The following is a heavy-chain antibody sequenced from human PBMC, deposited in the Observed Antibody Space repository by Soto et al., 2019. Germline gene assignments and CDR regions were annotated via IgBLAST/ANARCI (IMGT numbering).Heavy chain of an antibody. CDR2: ISSSSSTK. Sequence: EVQVVESGGGLVQPGGSLRLSCAASGFTFSSYSMNWVRQAPGKGLEWVSYISSSSSTKFYADSVKGRLTISRDNARNSLYPQMHCLRAEDTAVYYCARDIDGGGQGTLVTVSS. CDR3: ARDIDG. J-gene: IGHJ4*02. CDR1: GFTFSSYS. V-gene: IGHV3-48*01. D-gene: IGHD2-15*01.